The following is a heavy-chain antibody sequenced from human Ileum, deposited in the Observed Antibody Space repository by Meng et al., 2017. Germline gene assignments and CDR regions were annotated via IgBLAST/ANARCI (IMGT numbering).Heavy chain of an antibody. CDR3: ARGGPWFDP. J-gene: IGHJ5*02. CDR2: INHSGST. V-gene: IGHV4-34*01. CDR1: GGSFSCYD. Sequence: VKHLQSAAGLVKPSETVAPTRVAYGGSFSCYDWSWIRQPPGKGLELSGEINHSGSTNYNPSLKRRDTISVDTSKNQFSLKLSSVTAADTAGYYCARGGPWFDPWGQGTLVTVSS.